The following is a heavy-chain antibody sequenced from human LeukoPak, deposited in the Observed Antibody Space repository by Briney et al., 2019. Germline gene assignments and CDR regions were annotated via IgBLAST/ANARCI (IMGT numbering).Heavy chain of an antibody. J-gene: IGHJ4*02. Sequence: GESLKISCKGSGYMFTRYWIGWVRQMPGKGLEWMGIIYPADSDTKYSPSFQGQVTISADKAISTAYLQWSSLRASDTAMYYCAIRYSGSYNDYWGQGTLVTVSS. V-gene: IGHV5-51*01. D-gene: IGHD1-26*01. CDR1: GYMFTRYW. CDR3: AIRYSGSYNDY. CDR2: IYPADSDT.